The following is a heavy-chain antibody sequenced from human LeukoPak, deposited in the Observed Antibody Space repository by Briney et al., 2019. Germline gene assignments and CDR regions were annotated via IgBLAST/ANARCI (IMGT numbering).Heavy chain of an antibody. J-gene: IGHJ4*02. Sequence: GGSLRLSCEASGFNFFHYAIHWIRQPPGKGLEWVSGISWNGVKIGYADSVKGRFSISRDNARDSVFLQMDSLRPEDTALYFCARMRWAESFLDSWGRGTPVTVSS. CDR2: ISWNGVKI. CDR3: ARMRWAESFLDS. V-gene: IGHV3-9*01. CDR1: GFNFFHYA. D-gene: IGHD5-24*01.